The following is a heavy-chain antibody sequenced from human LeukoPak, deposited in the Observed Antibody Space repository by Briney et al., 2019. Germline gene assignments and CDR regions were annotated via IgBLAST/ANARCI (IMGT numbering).Heavy chain of an antibody. Sequence: SGGSLRLSCAASRFTFSSYAMSWVRQAPGKGLELVSAINSSGSTYYADSVKGRFTICRDNSKNTLYLQMNSLRAEDTAVYYCAKAPCSSTSCYFDYWGQGTLVTVSS. CDR3: AKAPCSSTSCYFDY. CDR2: INSSGST. V-gene: IGHV3-23*01. D-gene: IGHD2-2*01. CDR1: RFTFSSYA. J-gene: IGHJ4*02.